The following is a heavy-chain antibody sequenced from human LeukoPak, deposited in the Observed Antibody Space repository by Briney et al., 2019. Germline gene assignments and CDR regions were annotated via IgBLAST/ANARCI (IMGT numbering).Heavy chain of an antibody. Sequence: ASVKVSCKASGYTFTNYAMHWVRQAPGQRLEWMGWSNPGTGYTKYSEDFQDRVIITRDTTANTAYMEQSSLRSDDMAGYYCAIRIPGNDYWGQGTRVTVSS. CDR2: SNPGTGYT. J-gene: IGHJ4*02. CDR3: AIRIPGNDY. CDR1: GYTFTNYA. V-gene: IGHV1-3*02. D-gene: IGHD1-14*01.